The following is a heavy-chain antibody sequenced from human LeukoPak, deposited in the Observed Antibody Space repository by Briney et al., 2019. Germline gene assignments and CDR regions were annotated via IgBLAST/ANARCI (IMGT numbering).Heavy chain of an antibody. V-gene: IGHV3-23*01. CDR3: AKDPPHSDRSIYSDNS. CDR2: ISADGGDI. CDR1: GFIFSNNI. Sequence: GGSLRLSCAASGFIFSNNIMNGVRQAPGKGLEWVSVISADGGDIYYADSVNGRFTISRDNSKNTLHLQMDSLRAEDTAVYYCAKDPPHSDRSIYSDNSWGQGTLVTVSS. D-gene: IGHD3-22*01. J-gene: IGHJ4*02.